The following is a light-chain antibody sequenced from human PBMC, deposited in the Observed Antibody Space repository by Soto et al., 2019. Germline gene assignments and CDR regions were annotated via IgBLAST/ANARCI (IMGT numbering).Light chain of an antibody. Sequence: LPQSPGILSLSPGERATLSCRASQTVNSNYLAWFQQKPGQAPRLLLYGASSRATGIPDRFSGAGSGTEFTLTISRLEPEDYAVYYCQQYNTSPWTFGQGTKVDI. CDR3: QQYNTSPWT. CDR2: GAS. CDR1: QTVNSNY. V-gene: IGKV3-20*01. J-gene: IGKJ1*01.